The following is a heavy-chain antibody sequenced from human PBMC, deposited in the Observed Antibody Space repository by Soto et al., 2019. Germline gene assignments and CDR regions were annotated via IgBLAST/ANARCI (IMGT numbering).Heavy chain of an antibody. CDR2: IYYSGST. D-gene: IGHD3-3*01. V-gene: IGHV4-59*01. J-gene: IGHJ4*02. CDR3: ARTPVTIFGVVIIAHFDY. CDR1: GGSISSYY. Sequence: SETLSLTCTVSGGSISSYYWSWIRQPPGKGLEWIAYIYYSGSTNYNPSLKSRVTISVDTSKNQFSLKLKSVTAEDTAVYYCARTPVTIFGVVIIAHFDYWGQGTLVTVS.